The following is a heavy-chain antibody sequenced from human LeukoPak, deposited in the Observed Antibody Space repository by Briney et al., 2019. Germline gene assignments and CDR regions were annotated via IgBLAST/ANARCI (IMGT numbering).Heavy chain of an antibody. V-gene: IGHV3-23*01. CDR2: ISGSGGST. CDR3: AKETYYYGSGWGNWFDP. D-gene: IGHD3-10*01. Sequence: GSLRLSCAASGFTFSSHAMSWVRQAPGKGLEWVSAISGSGGSTYYADSVKGRFTISRDNSKNTLYLQMNSLRAEDTAVYYCAKETYYYGSGWGNWFDPWGQGTLVTVSS. CDR1: GFTFSSHA. J-gene: IGHJ5*02.